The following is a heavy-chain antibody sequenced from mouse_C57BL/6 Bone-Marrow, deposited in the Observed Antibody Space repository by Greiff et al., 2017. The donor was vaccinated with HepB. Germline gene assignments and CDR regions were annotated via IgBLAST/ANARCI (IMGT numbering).Heavy chain of an antibody. J-gene: IGHJ4*01. V-gene: IGHV1-50*01. D-gene: IGHD6-1*01. Sequence: QVHVKQPGAELVKPGASVKLSCKASGYTFTSYWMQWVKQRPGQGLEWIGEIDPSDSYTNYNQKFKGKATLTVDTSSSTAYMQLSSLTSEDSAVYYCARSLAHYYAMDYWGQGTSVTVSS. CDR3: ARSLAHYYAMDY. CDR1: GYTFTSYW. CDR2: IDPSDSYT.